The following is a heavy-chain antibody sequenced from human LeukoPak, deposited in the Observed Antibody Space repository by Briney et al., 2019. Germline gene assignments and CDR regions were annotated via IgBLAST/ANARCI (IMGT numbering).Heavy chain of an antibody. CDR1: GYSFTSYW. CDR2: IYPRDSDT. J-gene: IGHJ4*02. V-gene: IGHV5-51*01. Sequence: GESLKISCKGSGYSFTSYWIGWVRQMPGKGLEWMGIIYPRDSDTSYSPSFQGQVTISADKSISTAYLQWSSLKASDTAVYYCASGGYGSNWSFGDWGQGTLVTVSS. CDR3: ASGGYGSNWSFGD. D-gene: IGHD6-13*01.